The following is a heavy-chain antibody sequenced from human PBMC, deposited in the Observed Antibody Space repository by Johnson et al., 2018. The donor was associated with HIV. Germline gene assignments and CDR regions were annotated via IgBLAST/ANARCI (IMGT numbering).Heavy chain of an antibody. Sequence: VQLVESGGGVARPGGSLRLSCEGSGFIFDEYDMSWVRQTPGKVLEWVSGISWNGATPRSADSVKGRFTISRANAKAFLYLQMNSLRAEDTALYYCARDTYYYDTSGYLTRPMAFDVWGQGTMVTVSS. J-gene: IGHJ3*01. CDR1: GFIFDEYD. CDR3: ARDTYYYDTSGYLTRPMAFDV. D-gene: IGHD3-22*01. V-gene: IGHV3-20*04. CDR2: ISWNGATP.